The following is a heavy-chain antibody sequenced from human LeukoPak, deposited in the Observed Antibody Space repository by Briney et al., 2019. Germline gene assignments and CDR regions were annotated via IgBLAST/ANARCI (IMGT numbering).Heavy chain of an antibody. CDR1: GASISSSNYY. V-gene: IGHV4-39*01. J-gene: IGHJ4*02. D-gene: IGHD3-22*01. CDR2: LYYSGGT. CDR3: ASSGYYFYFHS. Sequence: PSETLSLTCTVSGASISSSNYYWGWIRQPPGKGLEWIVSLYYSGGTYYNSSLKSRVPIYVDTSNNQFSLRQGSVTAADTAVYYCASSGYYFYFHSWGQGTLVTVSS.